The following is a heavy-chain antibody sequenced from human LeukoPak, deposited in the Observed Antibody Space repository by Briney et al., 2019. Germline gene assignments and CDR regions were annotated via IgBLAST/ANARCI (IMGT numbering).Heavy chain of an antibody. CDR1: GYTFTSYY. D-gene: IGHD3-22*01. CDR3: ARDRSGGAYDSSGSDDAFDI. CDR2: INPSGGST. V-gene: IGHV1-46*01. Sequence: ASVKVPCKASGYTFTSYYMHWVRQAPGQGLEWMGIINPSGGSTSYAQKFQGRVTMTRDMSTSTVYMELSSLRSEDTAVYYCARDRSGGAYDSSGSDDAFDIWGQGTMVTVSS. J-gene: IGHJ3*02.